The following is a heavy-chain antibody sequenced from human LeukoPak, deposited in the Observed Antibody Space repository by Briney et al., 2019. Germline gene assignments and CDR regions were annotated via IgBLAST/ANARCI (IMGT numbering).Heavy chain of an antibody. J-gene: IGHJ2*01. CDR2: VYRSGNT. Sequence: SETLSLTCTLSGGSISQYYWSWIRQPPGKGPGWIGYVYRSGNTNYNPSLKSRVTISVDMSKNHFSLNLTSVTAADTAVYYCARVKDFAYSFFDLWGRGTLVTVSS. V-gene: IGHV4-59*01. CDR3: ARVKDFAYSFFDL. CDR1: GGSISQYY.